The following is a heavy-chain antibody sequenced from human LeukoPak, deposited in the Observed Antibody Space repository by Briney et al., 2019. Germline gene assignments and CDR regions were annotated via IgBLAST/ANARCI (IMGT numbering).Heavy chain of an antibody. D-gene: IGHD6-19*01. CDR1: GVSLSSDA. CDR2: ICGSGGST. J-gene: IGHJ4*02. CDR3: AKAPAPGHLYSSGFFDY. Sequence: GGSLRLSCAAPGVSLSSDAISLGRPAPGEGVGWGSAICGSGGSTYYADSVKGRFTISRDNSKHTLYLQMNSLRAEDTAVYYCAKAPAPGHLYSSGFFDYWGQGTLVTVSS. V-gene: IGHV3-23*01.